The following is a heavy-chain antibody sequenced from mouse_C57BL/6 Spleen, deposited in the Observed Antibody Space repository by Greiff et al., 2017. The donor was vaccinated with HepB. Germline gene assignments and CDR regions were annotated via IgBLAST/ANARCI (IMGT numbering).Heavy chain of an antibody. Sequence: EVQRVESGGGLVKPGGSLKLSCAASGFTFSDYGMHWVRQAPEKGLEWVAYISSGSSTIYYADTVKGRFTISRDNAKNTLFLQMTSLRSEDTAMYYCARRGARMVHYYAMDYWGQGTSVTVSS. J-gene: IGHJ4*01. CDR3: ARRGARMVHYYAMDY. D-gene: IGHD2-10*02. CDR1: GFTFSDYG. V-gene: IGHV5-17*01. CDR2: ISSGSSTI.